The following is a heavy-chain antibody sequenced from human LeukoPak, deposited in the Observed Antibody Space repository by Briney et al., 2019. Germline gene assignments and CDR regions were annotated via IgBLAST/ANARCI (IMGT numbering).Heavy chain of an antibody. J-gene: IGHJ4*02. CDR2: IYYSGST. V-gene: IGHV4-39*01. CDR3: ARIRGGDFDY. CDR1: GGSISSSDYY. D-gene: IGHD3-16*01. Sequence: SETLSLTCTVSGGSISSSDYYWAWIRQPPGKGLEWIGSIYYSGSTYYNPSLKSRVTISVDSSKNQFSLKLNSVTAADTAVYYCARIRGGDFDYWGQGTLVTVSS.